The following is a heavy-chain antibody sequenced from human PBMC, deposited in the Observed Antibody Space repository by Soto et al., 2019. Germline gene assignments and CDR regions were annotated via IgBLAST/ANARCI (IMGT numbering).Heavy chain of an antibody. V-gene: IGHV1-69*12. J-gene: IGHJ6*02. CDR3: ARGDATKIVVTTYYAMDV. CDR1: GGSLSNYG. CDR2: IIPVFGTP. D-gene: IGHD3-22*01. Sequence: QVQLVQSGAEVKKPGSSVKVSCKASGGSLSNYGISWVRQAPGQGLEWMGAIIPVFGTPNYAQKFQDRVRITADESTTTVYMEVRSLTSEDTAVYYCARGDATKIVVTTYYAMDVWGQGTTVTVS.